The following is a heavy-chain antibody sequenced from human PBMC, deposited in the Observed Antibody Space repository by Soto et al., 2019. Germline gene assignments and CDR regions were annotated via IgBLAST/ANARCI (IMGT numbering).Heavy chain of an antibody. V-gene: IGHV3-30-3*01. CDR3: AREVVTFYYFDY. CDR1: GFTFSSYA. Sequence: GGSLRLSCAASGFTFSSYAMHWVRQAPGKGLEWVAVISYDGSNKYYADSVKGRFTISKDNSKNTLYLQMNSLRAEDTAVYYCAREVVTFYYFDYWGQGTLVTVSS. CDR2: ISYDGSNK. D-gene: IGHD3-22*01. J-gene: IGHJ4*02.